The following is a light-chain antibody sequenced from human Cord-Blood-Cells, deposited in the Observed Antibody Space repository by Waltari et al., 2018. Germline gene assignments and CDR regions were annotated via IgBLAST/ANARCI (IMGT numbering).Light chain of an antibody. V-gene: IGKV1-39*01. Sequence: DIQMTQSPSSLSASVGDRVTITCRASQSISSYLNWYQQKPGKAPKLLIYAASSLQSGVPSRFSGSGSGTDFTLTISSLQPEDFATYYCQQSYSTPPKLTFGGVTKVEIK. CDR3: QQSYSTPPKLT. J-gene: IGKJ4*01. CDR1: QSISSY. CDR2: AAS.